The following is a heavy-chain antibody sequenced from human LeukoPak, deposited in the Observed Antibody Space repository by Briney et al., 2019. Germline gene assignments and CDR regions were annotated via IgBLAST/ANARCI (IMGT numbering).Heavy chain of an antibody. CDR2: IKDGTDGGTT. V-gene: IGHV3-15*01. J-gene: IGHJ4*02. Sequence: PGGSLRLSCAASGFTFSNAWMSWVRQAPGKGLEWLGRIKDGTDGGTTDYAAPVKGRFTICQDDSKNTLYLKMHSPENEDTAVYYCAYWSSSSWNYWGQGTLVTVSS. D-gene: IGHD6-13*01. CDR1: GFTFSNAW. CDR3: AYWSSSSWNY.